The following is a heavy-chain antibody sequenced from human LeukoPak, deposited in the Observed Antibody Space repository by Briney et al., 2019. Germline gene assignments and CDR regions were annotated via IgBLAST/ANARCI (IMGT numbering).Heavy chain of an antibody. D-gene: IGHD3-16*01. J-gene: IGHJ3*02. Sequence: PSETLSLTCTVSGGSISSGGYYWSWIRQPPGKGLEWIGYIYHSGSTYYNPSLKSRVTISVDRSKNQFSLELSSVTAADTAVYYCARVGHHAFDIWGQGTMVTVSS. CDR1: GGSISSGGYY. V-gene: IGHV4-30-2*01. CDR2: IYHSGST. CDR3: ARVGHHAFDI.